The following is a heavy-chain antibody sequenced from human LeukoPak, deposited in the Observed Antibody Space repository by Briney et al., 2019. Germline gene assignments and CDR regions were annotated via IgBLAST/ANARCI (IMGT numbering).Heavy chain of an antibody. D-gene: IGHD3-22*01. CDR1: GGSISSHY. CDR3: ARGVSYDSSGSDY. V-gene: IGHV4-59*11. CDR2: IYYSGST. Sequence: KPSETLFLTCTVSGGSISSHYWSWIRQPPGKGLEWIGYIYYSGSTNYNPSLKSRVTISVDTSKNQFSLKLSSVTAADTAVYYCARGVSYDSSGSDYWGQGTLVTVSS. J-gene: IGHJ4*02.